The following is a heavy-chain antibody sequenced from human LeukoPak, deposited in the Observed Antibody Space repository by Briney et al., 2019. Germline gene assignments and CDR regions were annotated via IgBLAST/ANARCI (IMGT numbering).Heavy chain of an antibody. J-gene: IGHJ4*02. CDR1: GGSISSGDYY. V-gene: IGHV4-30-4*01. D-gene: IGHD5-18*01. Sequence: ASETLSLTCTVSGGSISSGDYYWSWIRQPPGKGLEWIGYIYYSGSTYYNPSLKSRVTISVDTSKNPFSLKLSSVTAADTAVYYRARGGGYSYGYYFDYWGQGTLVTVSS. CDR3: ARGGGYSYGYYFDY. CDR2: IYYSGST.